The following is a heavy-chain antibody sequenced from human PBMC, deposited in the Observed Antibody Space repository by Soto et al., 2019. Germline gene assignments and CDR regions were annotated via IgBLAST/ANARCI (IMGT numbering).Heavy chain of an antibody. D-gene: IGHD6-6*01. CDR3: ARQYPSSSRHFDH. J-gene: IGHJ4*02. CDR2: ISAGSSNI. Sequence: EVELVESGGGLVKPGGSLKLSCAASGFTFRTYNMIWVRQAPGKGLEWVSSISAGSSNIYYAPSVKGRFTISRDNAKNLVYLQINSLRAEDTAVYYCARQYPSSSRHFDHWGQGTLVIVSS. CDR1: GFTFRTYN. V-gene: IGHV3-21*01.